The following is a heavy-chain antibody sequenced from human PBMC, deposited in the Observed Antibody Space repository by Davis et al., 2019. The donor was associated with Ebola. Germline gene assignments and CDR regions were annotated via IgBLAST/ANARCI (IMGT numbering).Heavy chain of an antibody. D-gene: IGHD5-18*01. Sequence: MPSETLSLTCAVSGGSISSSNWWRWVRQPPGTGLEWIGEIYHSGSTNYNPSLKSRVTLSVDTSKNQFSLKLSSVTAADTAVYYCARGRRYSYGPPRYWGQGTLVTVSS. CDR1: GGSISSSNW. J-gene: IGHJ4*02. CDR2: IYHSGST. CDR3: ARGRRYSYGPPRY. V-gene: IGHV4-4*02.